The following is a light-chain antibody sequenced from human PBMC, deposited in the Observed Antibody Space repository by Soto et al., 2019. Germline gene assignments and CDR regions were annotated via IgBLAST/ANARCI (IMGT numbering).Light chain of an antibody. V-gene: IGKV3-11*01. J-gene: IGKJ1*01. CDR2: DAS. CDR1: ESVTSSY. Sequence: EIVLTQSPDTLSLSPGERATLSCTASESVTSSYLAWYQQKPGQAPRLLIYDASNRATGIPARFSGSGSGTDFTLTISSLEPEDFAVYYCQQRSNWPPWTFGQETKVDIK. CDR3: QQRSNWPPWT.